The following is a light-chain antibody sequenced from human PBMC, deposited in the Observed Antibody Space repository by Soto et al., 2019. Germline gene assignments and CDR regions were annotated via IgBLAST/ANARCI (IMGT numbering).Light chain of an antibody. J-gene: IGKJ4*01. Sequence: EIVMTQSPATLSVSPGERVPLSCKASQSVNSNLAWYQQKPGQAPRLLIYDASTRATGIPARFSGSGSGTEFTLTISSLQSEDFAVYYCQQYNNWPPLSFGGGTKVEIK. CDR1: QSVNSN. V-gene: IGKV3-15*01. CDR3: QQYNNWPPLS. CDR2: DAS.